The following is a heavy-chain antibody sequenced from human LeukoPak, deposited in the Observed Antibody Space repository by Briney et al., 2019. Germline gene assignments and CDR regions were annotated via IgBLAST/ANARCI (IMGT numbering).Heavy chain of an antibody. J-gene: IGHJ3*02. V-gene: IGHV1-2*06. D-gene: IGHD3-22*01. CDR2: INPNSGGT. Sequence: ASVKVSCKASGYTFTGYYMHWVRQAPGQGLEWMGRINPNSGGTNYAQKFQGRVTMTGDTSISTAYMELSRLRSDDTAVYYCAREHSSGYYFDAFDIWGQGTMVTVSS. CDR3: AREHSSGYYFDAFDI. CDR1: GYTFTGYY.